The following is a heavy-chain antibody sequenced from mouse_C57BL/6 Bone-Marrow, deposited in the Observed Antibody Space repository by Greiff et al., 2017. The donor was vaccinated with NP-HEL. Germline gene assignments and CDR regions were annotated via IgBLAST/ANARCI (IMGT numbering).Heavy chain of an antibody. J-gene: IGHJ4*01. Sequence: EVKLVESGGGLVQPGGSLKLSCAASGFTFSDYGMAWVRQAPRKGPEWVAFISNLAYSIYYADTVTGRFTISRENAKNTLYLEMSSLRSEDTAMYYCARRDYYGSSFYAMDYWGQGTSVTVSS. CDR3: ARRDYYGSSFYAMDY. CDR1: GFTFSDYG. CDR2: ISNLAYSI. V-gene: IGHV5-15*04. D-gene: IGHD1-1*01.